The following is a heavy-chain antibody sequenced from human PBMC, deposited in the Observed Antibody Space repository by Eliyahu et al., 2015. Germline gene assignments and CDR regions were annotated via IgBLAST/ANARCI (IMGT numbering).Heavy chain of an antibody. CDR3: ANGLRGSSGDPEFDF. D-gene: IGHD4/OR15-4a*01. V-gene: IGHV3-30*18. Sequence: QVQLVESGGDXVQPGRSLXLXCAAXXFTXXSYGMHWVRQPPGKGLEWVAAITYDGNDKYYADSVKGRFTISRDNSKNTLYLQVNSLRDEDTAVYYCANGLRGSSGDPEFDFWGQGTLVTVSS. CDR2: ITYDGNDK. J-gene: IGHJ4*02. CDR1: XFTXXSYG.